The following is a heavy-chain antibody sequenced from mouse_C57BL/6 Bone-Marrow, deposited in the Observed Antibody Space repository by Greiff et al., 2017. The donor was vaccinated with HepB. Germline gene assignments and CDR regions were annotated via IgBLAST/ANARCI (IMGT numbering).Heavy chain of an antibody. CDR2: IYPSDSET. CDR1: GYTFTSYW. D-gene: IGHD1-1*01. CDR3: ARSDGSSHFDY. Sequence: VQLQQPGAELVRPGSSVKLSCKASGYTFTSYWIDWVKQRPGQGLEWIGNIYPSDSETHYNQKFKDKATLTVDKSSSTAYMQLSSLTSEDSAVYYCARSDGSSHFDYWGQGTTLTVSS. J-gene: IGHJ2*01. V-gene: IGHV1-61*01.